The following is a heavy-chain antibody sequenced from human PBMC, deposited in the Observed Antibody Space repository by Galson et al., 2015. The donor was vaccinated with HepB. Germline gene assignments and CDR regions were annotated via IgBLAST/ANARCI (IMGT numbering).Heavy chain of an antibody. D-gene: IGHD6-6*01. CDR1: GFRFNSYA. CDR2: VTGSGDRT. J-gene: IGHJ6*02. CDR3: AKGAYLSSAYLYGMDL. V-gene: IGHV3-23*01. Sequence: SLRLSCAASGFRFNSYAMTWVRQAPGKGLEWVSGVTGSGDRTYYADFVKDRFTISRDNSKNNLFLQVNSLRVEGTAVYYCAKGAYLSSAYLYGMDLWGHGTTVIVSS.